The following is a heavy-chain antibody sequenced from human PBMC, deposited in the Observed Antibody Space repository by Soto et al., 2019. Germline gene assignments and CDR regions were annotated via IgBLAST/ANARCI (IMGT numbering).Heavy chain of an antibody. CDR3: AKDHISYTIFGRLVDY. V-gene: IGHV3-30*18. CDR2: ISYDGSNK. J-gene: IGHJ4*02. CDR1: GFTCSSYG. Sequence: PGGSLRLSWAASGFTCSSYGMHWVRQAPGKGLEWAAVISYDGSNKYYADSVKGRFTISRDNSKNTLYLKMNSLRAEDTAVYYCAKDHISYTIFGRLVDYWGQGTLVT. D-gene: IGHD3-3*01.